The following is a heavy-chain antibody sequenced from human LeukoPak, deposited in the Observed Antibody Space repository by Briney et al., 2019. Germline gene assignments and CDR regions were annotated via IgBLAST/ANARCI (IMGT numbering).Heavy chain of an antibody. Sequence: GGSLRLSCAASGFTFSSYAMSWVRQTPGKGLEWGSAISGSGGSTYYADSVKGRFTISRDNSKNTLYLQMNSLRAEDTAVYYCAKDSYLVVLAAQSFQHWGQGTLVTVSS. V-gene: IGHV3-23*01. CDR3: AKDSYLVVLAAQSFQH. D-gene: IGHD2-15*01. J-gene: IGHJ1*01. CDR2: ISGSGGST. CDR1: GFTFSSYA.